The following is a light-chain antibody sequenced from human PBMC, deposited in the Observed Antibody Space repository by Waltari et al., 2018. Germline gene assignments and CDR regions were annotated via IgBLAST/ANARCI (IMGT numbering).Light chain of an antibody. CDR1: SSNIGSTY. V-gene: IGLV1-47*01. CDR2: RND. Sequence: QSVLTQPPSASGTPGQRVTIPCSGSSSNIGSTYVYWYQQLPGTAPKPLIYRNDQRPAGVPDRFSGSKSGTSASLAISGLRSEDEADYYCAAWDDSLSGSYVFGTGTKVTVL. CDR3: AAWDDSLSGSYV. J-gene: IGLJ1*01.